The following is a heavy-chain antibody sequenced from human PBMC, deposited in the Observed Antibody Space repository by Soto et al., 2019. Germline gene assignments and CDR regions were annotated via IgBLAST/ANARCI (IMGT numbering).Heavy chain of an antibody. Sequence: PGGSLRLSCATSGLTFSNYAMSWVRQAPGGGLEWVSSMSGSSSTTYYADSVRGRFTISRDRSKNTLYLQMSSLRAEDTALYYCARLVVVAPVANVWGQGALVTVSS. CDR3: ARLVVVAPVANV. CDR1: GLTFSNYA. V-gene: IGHV3-23*01. CDR2: MSGSSSTT. D-gene: IGHD2-21*01. J-gene: IGHJ4*02.